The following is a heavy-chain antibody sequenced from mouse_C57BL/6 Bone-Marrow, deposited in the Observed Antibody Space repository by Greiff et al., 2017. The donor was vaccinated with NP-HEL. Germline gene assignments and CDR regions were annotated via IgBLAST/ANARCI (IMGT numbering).Heavy chain of an antibody. Sequence: EVKLMESGGGLVKPGGSLKLSCAASGFTFSSYAMSWVRQTPEKRLEWVATISDGGSYTYYPDNVKGRFTISRDNAKNNLYLQMSHLKSEDTAMYYCARDRTIYDCDEGGARDYWGQGTSVTVSS. J-gene: IGHJ4*01. CDR2: ISDGGSYT. V-gene: IGHV5-4*01. D-gene: IGHD2-4*01. CDR1: GFTFSSYA. CDR3: ARDRTIYDCDEGGARDY.